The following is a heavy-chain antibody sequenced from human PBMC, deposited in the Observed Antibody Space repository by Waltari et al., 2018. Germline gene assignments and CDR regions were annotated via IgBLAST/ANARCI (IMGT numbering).Heavy chain of an antibody. D-gene: IGHD6-13*01. Sequence: EVQLLESGGGLVQPGGSLRLSCAASGFTFVTSAMPWVRQAPGRGLGWVSSSRVSALTTVYADAVKGRFSISRDNSKRTLYLQINGLTADDTAVYYCAKVAGIAAAEFHFDFWGRGTLVTVSS. V-gene: IGHV3-23*01. J-gene: IGHJ4*02. CDR2: SRVSALTT. CDR3: AKVAGIAAAEFHFDF. CDR1: GFTFVTSA.